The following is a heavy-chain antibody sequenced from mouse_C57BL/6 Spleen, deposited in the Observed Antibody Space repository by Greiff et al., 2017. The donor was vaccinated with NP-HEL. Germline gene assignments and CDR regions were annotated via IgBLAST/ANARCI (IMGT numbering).Heavy chain of an antibody. V-gene: IGHV1-22*01. D-gene: IGHD2-4*01. CDR2: INPNNGGT. J-gene: IGHJ2*01. CDR3: ARWGDYDDGDFDY. Sequence: VQLQQSGPELVKPGASVKMSCKASGYTFTDYNMHWVKQSHGKSLEWIGYINPNNGGTSYNQKFKGKATLTVNKSSSTAYMEPRSLTSEDSAVYYCARWGDYDDGDFDYWGQGTTLTVSS. CDR1: GYTFTDYN.